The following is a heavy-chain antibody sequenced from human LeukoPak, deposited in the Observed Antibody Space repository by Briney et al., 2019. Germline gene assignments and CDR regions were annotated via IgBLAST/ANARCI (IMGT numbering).Heavy chain of an antibody. Sequence: GGSLRLSCAASGFTFSSYAMSWVRQAPGKGLEWVSAISGSGGSTYYADSVKGRFTISRDNSKNTLYLQMNSLRAEDTAVYYCASNFLGVGNIDYGGQGTLVTVSS. CDR2: ISGSGGST. J-gene: IGHJ4*02. D-gene: IGHD2/OR15-2a*01. CDR1: GFTFSSYA. CDR3: ASNFLGVGNIDY. V-gene: IGHV3-23*01.